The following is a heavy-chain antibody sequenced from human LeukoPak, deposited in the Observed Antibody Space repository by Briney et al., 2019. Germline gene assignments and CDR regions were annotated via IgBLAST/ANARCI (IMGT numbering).Heavy chain of an antibody. CDR2: IYTSGST. V-gene: IGHV4-4*09. Sequence: PSETLSLTCTVSGGSICSYYWSWIRQPPGKGLEWIGYIYTSGSTNYNPSLKSRVTISVDTSKSQFSLKLSSVTAADTAVYYCARRRTLYYYDSSGYSLSNWFDPWGQGTLVTVSS. CDR1: GGSICSYY. D-gene: IGHD3-22*01. CDR3: ARRRTLYYYDSSGYSLSNWFDP. J-gene: IGHJ5*02.